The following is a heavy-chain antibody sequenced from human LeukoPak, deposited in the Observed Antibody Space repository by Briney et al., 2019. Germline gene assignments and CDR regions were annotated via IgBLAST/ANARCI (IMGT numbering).Heavy chain of an antibody. J-gene: IGHJ4*02. CDR3: ARGDFGVAGYFDY. Sequence: QPGGSLRLSCAASGFIFSTHGMHWVRQAPGKGLEWLAFIRYDGSNKYYADSVKGRFTISRDNAKNSLYLQMNSLRAEDTAVYYCARGDFGVAGYFDYWGQGTLVTVSS. V-gene: IGHV3-30*02. D-gene: IGHD3-3*01. CDR1: GFIFSTHG. CDR2: IRYDGSNK.